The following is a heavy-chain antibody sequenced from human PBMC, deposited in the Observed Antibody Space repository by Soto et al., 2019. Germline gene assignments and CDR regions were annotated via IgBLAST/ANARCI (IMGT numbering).Heavy chain of an antibody. J-gene: IGHJ4*02. CDR1: GFRFSEHS. D-gene: IGHD2-21*02. Sequence: VVLVESGGGLVSPGGSLRLSCVASGFRFSEHSMNWVRQAPGKGLQWISYISSNSEKTYYADSVKGRFTVSRDNAKNALFLQMNSLGDDDTATYYCARLPKGSLVTAWGQGARVTVSS. V-gene: IGHV3-48*02. CDR2: ISSNSEKT. CDR3: ARLPKGSLVTA.